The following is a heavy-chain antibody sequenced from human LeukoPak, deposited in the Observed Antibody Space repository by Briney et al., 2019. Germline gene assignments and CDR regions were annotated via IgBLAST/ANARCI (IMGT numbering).Heavy chain of an antibody. D-gene: IGHD3-22*01. CDR3: ASRAYYDSSGLDY. CDR2: VSNSGST. J-gene: IGHJ4*02. V-gene: IGHV4-59*08. Sequence: PSETLSLTCSVSGDSITNYYWSWIRQPPGKGLEWIGHVSNSGSTKYNPSLKSRLTISIDTSKKHFSLKLSAVTAADTAVYYCASRAYYDSSGLDYWGQGILVTVSS. CDR1: GDSITNYY.